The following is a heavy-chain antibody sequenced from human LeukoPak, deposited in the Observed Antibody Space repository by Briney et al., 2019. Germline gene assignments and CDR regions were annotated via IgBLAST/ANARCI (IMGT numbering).Heavy chain of an antibody. CDR3: ARVSGGSGYYYFDY. CDR1: GYSINSGYY. Sequence: SETLSLTCTVSGYSINSGYYWGWIRPPPGKGLEWIAIIYHSGSTYYNPSLKSRVTISVDTSKNQFSLNLSSVTAADTTVYYCARVSGGSGYYYFDYWGQGTLVTVSS. V-gene: IGHV4-38-2*02. CDR2: IYHSGST. J-gene: IGHJ4*02. D-gene: IGHD3-22*01.